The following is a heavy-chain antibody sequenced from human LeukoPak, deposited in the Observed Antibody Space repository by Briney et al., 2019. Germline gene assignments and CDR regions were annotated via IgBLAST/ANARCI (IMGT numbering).Heavy chain of an antibody. CDR1: GFTVSSNY. CDR2: IYSGAST. V-gene: IGHV3-66*01. J-gene: IGHJ6*02. D-gene: IGHD2-2*01. Sequence: PGGSLRLSCAASGFTVSSNYMSWVRQAPGKGLEWVSVIYSGASTYYADSVKGRFTISRDNSKNTLYLQMNSLRAEDTAVYYCARDCSSTSCYRTYYYYGMDVWGQGTTVTVSS. CDR3: ARDCSSTSCYRTYYYYGMDV.